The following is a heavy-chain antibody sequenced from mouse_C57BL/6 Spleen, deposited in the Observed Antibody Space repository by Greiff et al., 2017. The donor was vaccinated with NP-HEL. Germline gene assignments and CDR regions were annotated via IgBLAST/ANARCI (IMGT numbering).Heavy chain of an antibody. CDR2: INPGSGGT. Sequence: QVQLQQSGAELVRPGTSVKVSCKASGYAFTNYLIEWVKQRPGQGLEWIGVINPGSGGTNYNEKFKGKATLTADKSSSTAYMQLSSLTSEDSAVYFCARGISYYYAMDYWGQGTSVTVSS. V-gene: IGHV1-54*01. J-gene: IGHJ4*01. CDR3: ARGISYYYAMDY. CDR1: GYAFTNYL.